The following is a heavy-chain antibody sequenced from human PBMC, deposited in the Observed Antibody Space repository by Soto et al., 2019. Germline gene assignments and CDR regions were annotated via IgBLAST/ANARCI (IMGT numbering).Heavy chain of an antibody. CDR1: GYTFTSYD. CDR3: ARGHRWDLVTAPAAIYYFDF. Sequence: GASVKVSCKASGYTFTSYDITWVRQATGQGLEWMGWMSPYTGNTGFAQKFQGRVTMTRDTSISTAYMELTSLRSEDTAVYYCARGHRWDLVTAPAAIYYFDFWGQGTPVTVSS. CDR2: MSPYTGNT. J-gene: IGHJ4*02. D-gene: IGHD2-2*01. V-gene: IGHV1-8*01.